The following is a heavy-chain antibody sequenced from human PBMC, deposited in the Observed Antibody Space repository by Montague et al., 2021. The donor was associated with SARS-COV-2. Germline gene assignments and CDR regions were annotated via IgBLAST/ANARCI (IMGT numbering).Heavy chain of an antibody. CDR3: AKHGPYTFDY. CDR2: IVPDGSHT. Sequence: SLRLSCAASGFTFSSYWMGWVRQAPGKGLEWVANIVPDGSHTLYVGPGEGQFTISRDNAKNSLYLQMNNLRAEDTAVYYCAKHGPYTFDYWGQGTLVTVSS. J-gene: IGHJ4*02. D-gene: IGHD2-2*02. CDR1: GFTFSSYW. V-gene: IGHV3-7*01.